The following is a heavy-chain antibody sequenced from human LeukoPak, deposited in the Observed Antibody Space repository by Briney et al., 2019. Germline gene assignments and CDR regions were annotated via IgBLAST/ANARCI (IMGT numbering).Heavy chain of an antibody. V-gene: IGHV3-30*18. CDR3: AKDMQWIQLWGNFDY. CDR2: ISFDGSNK. Sequence: GRSLRLSCAASGFTFSGYGMHWVRQAPGKGLEWVAVISFDGSNKYYADSVKGRFTISRDNSKSTLFLQMNSLRTEDSAVYYCAKDMQWIQLWGNFDYWGQGSLVTVSS. CDR1: GFTFSGYG. D-gene: IGHD5-18*01. J-gene: IGHJ4*02.